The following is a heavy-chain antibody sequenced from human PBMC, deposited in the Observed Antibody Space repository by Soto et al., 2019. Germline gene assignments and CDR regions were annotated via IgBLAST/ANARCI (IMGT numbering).Heavy chain of an antibody. J-gene: IGHJ4*02. Sequence: ASVKVSCKASGYTFTGYAMHWVRQAPGQRLEWMGWINAGNGNTKYSQKFQGRFTISRDNAKNTLYLHMNSLRAEDTAVYYCVRDMQLWRLDSWGQGTLVTVSS. CDR1: GYTFTGYA. D-gene: IGHD2-21*01. V-gene: IGHV1-3*01. CDR2: INAGNGNT. CDR3: VRDMQLWRLDS.